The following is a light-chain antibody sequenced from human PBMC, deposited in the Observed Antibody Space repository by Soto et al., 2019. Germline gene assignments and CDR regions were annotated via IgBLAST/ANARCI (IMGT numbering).Light chain of an antibody. CDR3: QQYGSSPLT. CDR1: QSVSSSY. J-gene: IGKJ4*01. CDR2: GAS. V-gene: IGKV3-20*01. Sequence: EIVLTQSPGTLSFSPGERSTLSCRSSQSVSSSYLAWYQQKPGQAPRLLIYGASSRATGIPDRFSGSGSGTDFTLTIGRLEPEDFAVYYCQQYGSSPLTFGGGTKVDI.